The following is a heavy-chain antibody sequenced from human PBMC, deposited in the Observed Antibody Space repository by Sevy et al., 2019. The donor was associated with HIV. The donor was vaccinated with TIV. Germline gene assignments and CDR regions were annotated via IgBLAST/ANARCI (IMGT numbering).Heavy chain of an antibody. Sequence: GGSLRLSCAASGFNIRTHWMLWVRQAPGKGLEWVANINEDGSTKYYLDSVKGRYTISTDNAENSVFLQMNSLRVEDPAVYYCERALLKADNLWGQGTLVTVSS. CDR3: ERALLKADNL. CDR1: GFNIRTHW. J-gene: IGHJ5*02. V-gene: IGHV3-7*01. D-gene: IGHD6-19*01. CDR2: INEDGSTK.